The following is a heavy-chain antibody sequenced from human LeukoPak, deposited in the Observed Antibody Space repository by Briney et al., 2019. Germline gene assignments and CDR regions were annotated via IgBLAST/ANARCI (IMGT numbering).Heavy chain of an antibody. CDR3: AKGSSSSWTNFDY. CDR2: ISGSGART. V-gene: IGHV3-23*01. Sequence: GGSLRLSCAASGFTFTSNAMGWVRQAPGKGLEWVSAISGSGARTYYADSVKGRFTISRDNSKNTLYLQMNSLRPEDTAVYYCAKGSSSSWTNFDYWGQGTLATVSS. D-gene: IGHD6-13*01. CDR1: GFTFTSNA. J-gene: IGHJ4*02.